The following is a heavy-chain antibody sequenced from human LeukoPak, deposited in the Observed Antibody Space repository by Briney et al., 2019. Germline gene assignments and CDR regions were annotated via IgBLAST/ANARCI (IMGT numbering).Heavy chain of an antibody. D-gene: IGHD3-22*01. J-gene: IGHJ4*02. Sequence: GGSLRLSCAASGFTFSSYGMHWVRQAPGKGLEWVSSIGGSSTYIYFTDSVKGRFTISRDNAKNSLYLQMNSLRAEDTAVYYCARDHGDSSGYFFSYFDYWGQGTLVTVSS. CDR2: IGGSSTYI. V-gene: IGHV3-21*01. CDR1: GFTFSSYG. CDR3: ARDHGDSSGYFFSYFDY.